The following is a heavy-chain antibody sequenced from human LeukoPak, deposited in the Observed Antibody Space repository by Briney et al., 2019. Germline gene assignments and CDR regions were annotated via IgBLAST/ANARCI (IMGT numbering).Heavy chain of an antibody. Sequence: GSLRLSCAASGFTFSSYWMSWIRQPPGKGLEWIGGINHIGSTSYSPSLKSRVTMSVDTSKNQFSLKLSSVTVADTAVYYCAAKELIVAQGNWFDPWGQGTLVTVSS. CDR3: AAKELIVAQGNWFDP. CDR2: INHIGST. CDR1: GFTFSSYW. V-gene: IGHV4-34*08. D-gene: IGHD3-16*01. J-gene: IGHJ5*02.